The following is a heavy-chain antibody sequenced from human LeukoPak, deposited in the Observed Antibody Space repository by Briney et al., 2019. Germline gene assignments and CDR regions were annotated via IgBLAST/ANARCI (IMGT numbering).Heavy chain of an antibody. V-gene: IGHV3-21*01. D-gene: IGHD6-13*01. CDR3: ARASAAGTNFDY. CDR1: GFTFSSYS. J-gene: IGHJ4*02. Sequence: PRGSLRLSCAASGFTFSSYSMNWVRKAPGKGLEWVSSISSSSSYIYYADSVKGRFTISRDNAKNSLYLQMNSLRAEDTAVYYCARASAAGTNFDYWGQGTLVTVSS. CDR2: ISSSSSYI.